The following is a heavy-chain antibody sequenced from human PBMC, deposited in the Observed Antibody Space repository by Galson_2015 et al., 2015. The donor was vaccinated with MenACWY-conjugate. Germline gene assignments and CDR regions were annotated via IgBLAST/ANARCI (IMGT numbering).Heavy chain of an antibody. CDR3: AAVVGFGESTPYYFDY. CDR1: GYTFTSYA. V-gene: IGHV1-3*01. CDR2: INAGNGNT. J-gene: IGHJ4*02. D-gene: IGHD3-10*01. Sequence: SVKVSCKASGYTFTSYAMHWVRQAPGQRLEWMGWINAGNGNTKYSQKFQGRVTITRDTSASTAYMELSSLRSDDTAVYYCAAVVGFGESTPYYFDYWGQGTLVTVSS.